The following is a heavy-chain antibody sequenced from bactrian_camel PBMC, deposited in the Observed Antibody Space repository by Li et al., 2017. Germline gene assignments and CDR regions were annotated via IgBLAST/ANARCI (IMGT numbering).Heavy chain of an antibody. Sequence: VQLVESGGGSVQAGGSLRLSCAASGYNRYTRYMTWFRQAPGKEREGAAAILLESGRTYYVPSVKDRFSISHDNAKKTLTLQMNNLKPEDTAMYSCAYDPRCISPTGGAWYYDTWGQGTQVTVS. CDR2: ILLESGRT. V-gene: IGHV3S40*01. CDR1: GYNRYTRY. D-gene: IGHD1*01. CDR3: AYDPRCISPTGGAWYYDT. J-gene: IGHJ4*01.